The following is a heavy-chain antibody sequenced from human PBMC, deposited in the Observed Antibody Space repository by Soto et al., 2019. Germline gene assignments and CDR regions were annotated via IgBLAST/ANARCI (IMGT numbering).Heavy chain of an antibody. J-gene: IGHJ6*02. D-gene: IGHD3-3*01. CDR2: IYTSGST. CDR1: GGSISSYY. Sequence: SETLSLTXTVSGGSISSYYWSWIRQPAGKGLEWIGRIYTSGSTNYNPSLKSRVTMSVDTSKNQFSLKLSSVTAADTAVYYCARGGPHYDFWSGSRNYYYGMDVWGQGTTVTVSS. V-gene: IGHV4-4*07. CDR3: ARGGPHYDFWSGSRNYYYGMDV.